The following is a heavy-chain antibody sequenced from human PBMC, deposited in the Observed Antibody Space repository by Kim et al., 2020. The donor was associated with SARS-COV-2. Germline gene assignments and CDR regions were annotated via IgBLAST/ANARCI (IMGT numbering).Heavy chain of an antibody. D-gene: IGHD3-22*01. CDR3: ASGYYYDSSGYLDY. Sequence: ADSVKGRFTISRDNAKNSLYLQMKSLRAEDTAVYYCASGYYYDSSGYLDYWGQGTLVTVSS. J-gene: IGHJ4*02. V-gene: IGHV3-21*01.